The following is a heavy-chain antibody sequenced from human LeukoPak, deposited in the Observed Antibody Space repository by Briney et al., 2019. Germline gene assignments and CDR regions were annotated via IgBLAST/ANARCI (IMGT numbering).Heavy chain of an antibody. CDR3: ARVGTVSKAGDY. D-gene: IGHD4-17*01. V-gene: IGHV1-24*01. Sequence: ASVKVSCKVSGYTLTELSMHWVRQAPGKGLEWMGGFDPEDGETIYAQKFQGRVTITADKSTSTAYMELSSLRSEDTAVYYCARVGTVSKAGDYWGQGTLVTVSS. CDR1: GYTLTELS. J-gene: IGHJ4*02. CDR2: FDPEDGET.